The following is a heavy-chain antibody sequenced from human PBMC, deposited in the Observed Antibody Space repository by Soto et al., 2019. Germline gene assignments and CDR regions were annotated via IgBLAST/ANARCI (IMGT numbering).Heavy chain of an antibody. CDR3: ARLRLTGYFDY. CDR1: GFTFSDHY. Sequence: PGGSLRLSCVASGFTFSDHYMTWIRQAPGKGLEWLLYISTSSSYTNYADSVKGRFTISRDNAMNSLYLQMNSLRAEDTAVYYCARLRLTGYFDYWGQGTLVTVSS. J-gene: IGHJ4*02. CDR2: ISTSSSYT. V-gene: IGHV3-11*03.